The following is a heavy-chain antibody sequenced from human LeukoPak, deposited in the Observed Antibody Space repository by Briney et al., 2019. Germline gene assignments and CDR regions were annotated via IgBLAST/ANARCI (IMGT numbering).Heavy chain of an antibody. CDR3: AREIVSSVAGNFDY. Sequence: GGSLRLSCAASGFTFDDYAMHWVRQAPGKGLEWVSYISSSASTRTYADSVKGRFTISRDNGKNSLYLEMNSLRAEDTAVYYCAREIVSSVAGNFDYWGQGTLVTVSS. D-gene: IGHD6-19*01. CDR2: ISSSASTR. J-gene: IGHJ4*02. V-gene: IGHV3-48*03. CDR1: GFTFDDYA.